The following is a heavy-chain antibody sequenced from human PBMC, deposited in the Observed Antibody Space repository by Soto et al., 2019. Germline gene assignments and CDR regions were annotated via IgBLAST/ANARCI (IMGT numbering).Heavy chain of an antibody. J-gene: IGHJ6*03. D-gene: IGHD2-21*01. CDR2: INHLGSI. Sequence: LETPSLPRGGSGGVPRDYLLSWVPPPPGMALEWIGEINHLGSINYNPSLKSRVTMSVDTSKNQFSLTLNSVTAADTATYYCARGGISHWAYFYYMDVWDRGTTVTVSS. CDR1: GGVPRDYL. CDR3: ARGGISHWAYFYYMDV. V-gene: IGHV4-34*01.